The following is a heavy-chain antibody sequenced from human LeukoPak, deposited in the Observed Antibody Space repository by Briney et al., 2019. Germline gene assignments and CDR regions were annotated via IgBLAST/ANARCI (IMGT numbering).Heavy chain of an antibody. D-gene: IGHD3-9*01. CDR2: ISNDGRHT. CDR1: GFIFKNFC. V-gene: IGHV3-23*01. Sequence: GGSLRLSFAASGFIFKNFCIVWVRQAPGKGLEWVSAISNDGRHTTCTDFVKGRLTIHRDNSKKKLLLQMNSQRAEDTALYYRAKGGPGYSLDLWAQGTLVTVSS. CDR3: AKGGPGYSLDL. J-gene: IGHJ5*02.